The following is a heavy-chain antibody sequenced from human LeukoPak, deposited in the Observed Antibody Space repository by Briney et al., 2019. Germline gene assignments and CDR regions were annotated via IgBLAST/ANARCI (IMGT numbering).Heavy chain of an antibody. V-gene: IGHV3-23*01. CDR2: VSGSGTTT. D-gene: IGHD6-25*01. CDR3: AKVRSAPSSPFDY. CDR1: GFTFNSYA. Sequence: GGSLRLSCAASGFTFNSYAMSWVRQAPGKGLEWVSAVSGSGTTTYYADSVKGRFTISRDNSKNTLYLQMNSLRAEDTAVYYCAKVRSAPSSPFDYWGQGTLVTVSS. J-gene: IGHJ4*02.